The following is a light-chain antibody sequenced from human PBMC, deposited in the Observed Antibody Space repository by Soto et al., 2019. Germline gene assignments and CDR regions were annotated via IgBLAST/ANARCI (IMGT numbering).Light chain of an antibody. V-gene: IGLV2-14*01. CDR1: SSDVGGYNY. CDR3: SSYTRGSTYV. J-gene: IGLJ1*01. CDR2: DVS. Sequence: QSALTQPASVSGSPGQSITISCTGTSSDVGGYNYVSWYQQHPGKAPKLMIYDVSNRPSGVSNRFSGSKSGNTASLPISGLQAEDEADYYCSSYTRGSTYVFGTGTKLTVL.